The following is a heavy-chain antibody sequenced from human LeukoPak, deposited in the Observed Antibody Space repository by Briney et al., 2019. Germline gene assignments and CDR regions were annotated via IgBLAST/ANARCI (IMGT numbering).Heavy chain of an antibody. D-gene: IGHD3-10*01. CDR2: INHSGST. Sequence: GSLRLSCAASGFTFSSYGMSWIRQPPGKGLEWIGEINHSGSTNYNPSLKSRVTISVDTSKNQFSLKLSSVTAADTAVYYRARHPMNNYFKGRFDPWGQGTLVTVSS. V-gene: IGHV4-34*01. CDR3: ARHPMNNYFKGRFDP. J-gene: IGHJ5*02. CDR1: GFTFSSYG.